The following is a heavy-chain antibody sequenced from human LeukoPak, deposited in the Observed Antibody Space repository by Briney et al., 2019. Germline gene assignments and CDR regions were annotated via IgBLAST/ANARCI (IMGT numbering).Heavy chain of an antibody. J-gene: IGHJ4*02. V-gene: IGHV3-30*18. Sequence: PGGSLRLSCAASGFIFNNYGMHCVRQAPGKGLEWVAVISYDGSNKNYADSVKGRFTISRDSSKNTVYLQMNSLRVEDTAVYYCAKDWAPYCGGDCYFNYWGQGTLVTVSS. D-gene: IGHD2-21*02. CDR1: GFIFNNYG. CDR2: ISYDGSNK. CDR3: AKDWAPYCGGDCYFNY.